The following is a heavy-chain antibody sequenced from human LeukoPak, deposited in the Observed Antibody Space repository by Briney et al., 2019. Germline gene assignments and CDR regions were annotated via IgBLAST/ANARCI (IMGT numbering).Heavy chain of an antibody. CDR1: GFPFRTVW. D-gene: IGHD5-18*01. Sequence: GGSLRLSCGASGFPFRTVWMGWVRQAPGKGLGLVARFKTKTSGSTTDYAAPVKGRFPISRDDSKKKLYLQMNSLKTEDTAVYYCATDHGYSYGHFDYWGQGTLVTVSS. J-gene: IGHJ4*02. CDR2: FKTKTSGSTT. CDR3: ATDHGYSYGHFDY. V-gene: IGHV3-15*01.